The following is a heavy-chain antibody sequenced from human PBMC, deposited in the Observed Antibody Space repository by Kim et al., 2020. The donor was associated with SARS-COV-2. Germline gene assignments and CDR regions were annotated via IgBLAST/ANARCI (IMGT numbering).Heavy chain of an antibody. D-gene: IGHD3-3*01. Sequence: SETLSLTCAVYGESFTGYYWSWIRQSPGAGLEWIGEINHSGSTEYNSSLKSRVSISRDTSKKQFSLRVKSVTAADTAVYYCARGGIAILSNYYYALDVWGQATTVTVSS. V-gene: IGHV4-34*01. CDR3: ARGGIAILSNYYYALDV. CDR1: GESFTGYY. CDR2: INHSGST. J-gene: IGHJ6*02.